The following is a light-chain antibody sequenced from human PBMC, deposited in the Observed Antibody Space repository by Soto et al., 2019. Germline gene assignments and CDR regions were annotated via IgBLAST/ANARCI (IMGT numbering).Light chain of an antibody. CDR3: CSYAGSYSWV. CDR2: DVN. J-gene: IGLJ3*02. CDR1: TSDVGNYNY. Sequence: QSALTQPRSVSGSPGQSVTISCTGTTSDVGNYNYVSWYQQHPGKAPKLIIYDVNQRPSGVPDHFSGSKSGNTASLTISGLQADDDGDYFCCSYAGSYSWVFGGGTKVTVL. V-gene: IGLV2-11*01.